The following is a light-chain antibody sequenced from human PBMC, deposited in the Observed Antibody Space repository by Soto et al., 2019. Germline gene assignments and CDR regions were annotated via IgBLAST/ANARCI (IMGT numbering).Light chain of an antibody. J-gene: IGKJ3*01. V-gene: IGKV3-20*01. CDR3: QQYGALPVT. Sequence: EVVLTQSPGTLSLSPGEGATLSCRASQSVRGSSLAWYQQKPGQAPRLLIYSVSSRATGIPARFSGSGSGTDFTLTISRLEPEDFAVYYCQQYGALPVTFGPGITVDIK. CDR1: QSVRGSS. CDR2: SVS.